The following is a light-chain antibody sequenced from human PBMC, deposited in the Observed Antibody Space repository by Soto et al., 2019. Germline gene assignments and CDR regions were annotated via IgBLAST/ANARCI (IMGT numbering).Light chain of an antibody. CDR1: QDLLYYSNNKNY. J-gene: IGKJ4*01. CDR2: WAS. Sequence: DIVMTQSPDSLPVSLGERATINCKSSQDLLYYSNNKNYLAWYQQKPGQPPKLLLYWASTRESGVPDRFSGSGSGTDFTLTISSLQAEDAAVYYCQQYYSNPPTFGGGTKIEIK. CDR3: QQYYSNPPT. V-gene: IGKV4-1*01.